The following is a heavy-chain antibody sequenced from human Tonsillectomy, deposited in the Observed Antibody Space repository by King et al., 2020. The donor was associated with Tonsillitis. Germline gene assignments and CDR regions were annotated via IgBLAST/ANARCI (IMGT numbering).Heavy chain of an antibody. V-gene: IGHV1-46*01. CDR3: AREGGSFRHFDL. J-gene: IGHJ2*01. D-gene: IGHD2/OR15-2a*01. Sequence: QFQLVQSGAEVKEPGASLKVSCKASGYSFTNYYMHWVRQAPGQRLEWMGLINPSGTGTGYAQNFQGRITMTRDMSTGTDYMELSSLRSDDTAVYYCAREGGSFRHFDLWGRGTLVTVSS. CDR1: GYSFTNYY. CDR2: INPSGTGT.